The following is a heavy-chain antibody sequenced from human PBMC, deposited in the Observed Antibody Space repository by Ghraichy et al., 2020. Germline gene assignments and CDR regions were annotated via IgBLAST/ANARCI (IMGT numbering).Heavy chain of an antibody. CDR2: IYHSGST. V-gene: IGHV4-4*02. Sequence: SETLSLTCAVSGGSISSSNWWSWVRQPPGKGLEWIGEIYHSGSTNYNPSLKSRVTISVDKSKNQFSLKLSSVTAADTAVYYCARDYYDSSGYSPSSYYYYYYMDVWGKGTTVTVSS. D-gene: IGHD3-22*01. CDR3: ARDYYDSSGYSPSSYYYYYYMDV. J-gene: IGHJ6*03. CDR1: GGSISSSNW.